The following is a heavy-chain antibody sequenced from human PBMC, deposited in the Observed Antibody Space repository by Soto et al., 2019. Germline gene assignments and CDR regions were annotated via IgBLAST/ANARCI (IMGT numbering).Heavy chain of an antibody. D-gene: IGHD6-19*01. CDR3: ARDRDIAVAGDY. CDR1: GYTFTSYG. CDR2: ISAYNGNT. Sequence: ASVKVSCKASGYTFTSYGISWVRPAPGQGLEWMGWISAYNGNTNYAQKLQGRVTMTTDTSTSTAYMELRSLRSDDTAVYYCARDRDIAVAGDYWGQGTLVTVSS. J-gene: IGHJ4*02. V-gene: IGHV1-18*01.